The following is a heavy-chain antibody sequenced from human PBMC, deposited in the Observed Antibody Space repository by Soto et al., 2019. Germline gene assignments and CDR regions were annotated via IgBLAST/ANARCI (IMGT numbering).Heavy chain of an antibody. V-gene: IGHV1-46*01. CDR2: VNPSGGHT. J-gene: IGHJ4*02. CDR1: GDTFTDYY. Sequence: QVQLVQSGAEVKKPGASVKVSCKASGDTFTDYYIHWVRQAPGQGLEWMGTVNPSGGHTTYAQHFLGRMTMTRDACARTLYMELTSLTSEDTAVYYCARGGHVVVVTAALDYWGQGTLVTVSS. D-gene: IGHD2-21*02. CDR3: ARGGHVVVVTAALDY.